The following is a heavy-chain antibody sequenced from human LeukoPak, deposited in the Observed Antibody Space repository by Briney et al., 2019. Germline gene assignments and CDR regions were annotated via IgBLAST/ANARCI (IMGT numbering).Heavy chain of an antibody. V-gene: IGHV3-7*01. CDR3: ARDVGGYSSKIAIDNWFDP. Sequence: GGSLRLSCAASGFTFSSYWMSWVRQAPGKGLEWVANIKQDGSEKYYVDSVKGRFTISRDNAKNSLYLQMNSLRAEDTAVYYCARDVGGYSSKIAIDNWFDPWGQGTLVTVSS. CDR2: IKQDGSEK. D-gene: IGHD6-19*01. J-gene: IGHJ5*02. CDR1: GFTFSSYW.